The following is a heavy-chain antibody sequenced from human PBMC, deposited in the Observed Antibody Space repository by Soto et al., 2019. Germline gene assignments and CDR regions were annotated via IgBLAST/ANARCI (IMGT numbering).Heavy chain of an antibody. V-gene: IGHV4-30-4*01. CDR3: ARAGFSYGHLLF. Sequence: SETLSLTCNVSGGPIKSGDYYWSWLRQPPGRALEWIGYIFYSGTTNYSPSLKSRVAISIDTSKNQFSLSLTSVTAADTAVYYCARAGFSYGHLLFWGQGIRVTVSS. J-gene: IGHJ4*02. CDR1: GGPIKSGDYY. D-gene: IGHD3-10*01. CDR2: IFYSGTT.